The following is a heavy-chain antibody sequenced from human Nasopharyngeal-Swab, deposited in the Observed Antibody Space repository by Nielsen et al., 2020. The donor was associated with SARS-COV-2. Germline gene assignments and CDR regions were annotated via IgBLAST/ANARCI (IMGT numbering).Heavy chain of an antibody. CDR2: TYYRSKWYN. CDR1: GASVSSNSAA. D-gene: IGHD2-2*01. CDR3: ARVINRPSQCSSTSCYDAFDI. Sequence: SETLSLTCAISGASVSSNSAAWNWIRQSPSRGLEWLGRTYYRSKWYNDYAVSVKSRITINPDTSKNQFSLQLNSVTPEDTAVYYCARVINRPSQCSSTSCYDAFDIWGQGTMVTVSS. J-gene: IGHJ3*02. V-gene: IGHV6-1*01.